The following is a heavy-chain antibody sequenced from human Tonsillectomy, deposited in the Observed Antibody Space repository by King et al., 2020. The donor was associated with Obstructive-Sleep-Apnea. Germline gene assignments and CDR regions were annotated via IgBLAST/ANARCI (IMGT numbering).Heavy chain of an antibody. CDR3: TRENWNRSFDP. V-gene: IGHV3-49*03. CDR1: GITFGDYA. J-gene: IGHJ5*02. CDR2: IRSKAYGGTT. D-gene: IGHD1-1*01. Sequence: QLVQSGGGLVQPGRSLRLSCTASGITFGDYAISWFRQAPGKGLEWVGFIRSKAYGGTTEYAASVKGRFTISRDDSESIAYLQMNSLKTEDTAVYYCTRENWNRSFDPWGQGTLVTVSS.